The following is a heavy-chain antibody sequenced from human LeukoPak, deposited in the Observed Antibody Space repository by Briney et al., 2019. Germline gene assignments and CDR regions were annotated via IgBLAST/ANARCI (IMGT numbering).Heavy chain of an antibody. CDR2: IIPIFGIA. CDR3: ARQEADQLLFDC. CDR1: GGTFSSHA. D-gene: IGHD2-2*01. J-gene: IGHJ4*02. Sequence: SVKVSCKASGGTFSSHAISWVRQAPGQGLEWMGRIIPIFGIANYAQKFQGRVTITADKSTSTAYMELSSLRSENTAGYYCARQEADQLLFDCWGQGTLATVSS. V-gene: IGHV1-69*04.